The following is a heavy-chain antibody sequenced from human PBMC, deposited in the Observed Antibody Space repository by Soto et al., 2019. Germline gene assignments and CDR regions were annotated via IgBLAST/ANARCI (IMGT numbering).Heavy chain of an antibody. Sequence: QVQLVQSGPEVKKPGASVTLSCKASGYNFNNYGISWVRQAPGQGLEWMGWISGNNGNTKYGKKFQGRVSLTTDSSTSTAYMEMRSLRSDDTADYYCVRRVVTTLDDAFDIWGPGTRVTVSS. J-gene: IGHJ3*02. CDR3: VRRVVTTLDDAFDI. CDR2: ISGNNGNT. D-gene: IGHD2-21*02. CDR1: GYNFNNYG. V-gene: IGHV1-18*01.